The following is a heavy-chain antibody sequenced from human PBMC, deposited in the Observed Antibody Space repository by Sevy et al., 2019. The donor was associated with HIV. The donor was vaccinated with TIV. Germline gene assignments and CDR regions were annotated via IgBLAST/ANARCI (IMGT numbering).Heavy chain of an antibody. D-gene: IGHD1-26*01. CDR1: GVSISSSDW. J-gene: IGHJ4*02. CDR3: AREGTTTSFDY. V-gene: IGHV4-4*02. CDR2: IHNGGRT. Sequence: SETLSLTCAVSGVSISSSDWWSWVRQPPGKGREWIGEIHNGGRTNYNPSLKSRVTMSVDKSKNQLSLNVSSVTAADTAVYYCAREGTTTSFDYWDQGTLVTVSS.